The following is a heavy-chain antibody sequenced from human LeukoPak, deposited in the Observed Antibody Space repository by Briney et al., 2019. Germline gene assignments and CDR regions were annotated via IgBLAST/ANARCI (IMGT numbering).Heavy chain of an antibody. J-gene: IGHJ6*03. D-gene: IGHD4-17*01. V-gene: IGHV1-2*02. CDR1: GYTFTGYY. Sequence: ASVKVSCKASGYTFTGYYMRWVRQAPGQGLEWMGWINPNSGGTNYAQKFQGRVTMTRDTSISTAYMELSRLRSDDTAVYYCARGHYRTTVTREPYYYYMDVWGKGTTVTVSS. CDR3: ARGHYRTTVTREPYYYYMDV. CDR2: INPNSGGT.